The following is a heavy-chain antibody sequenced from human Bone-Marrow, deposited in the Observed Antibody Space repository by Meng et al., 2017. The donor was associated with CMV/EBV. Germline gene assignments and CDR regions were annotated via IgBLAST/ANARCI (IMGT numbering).Heavy chain of an antibody. Sequence: SETLSLTCAVYGGSFSGYCWSWIRQPPGKGLEWIGEINHSGSTNYNPSLKSRVTISVDTSKNQFSLKLSSVTAADTAVYYCAREGDCSSTSCPYNWFDPWGQGTLVTVSS. J-gene: IGHJ5*02. CDR1: GGSFSGYC. CDR2: INHSGST. V-gene: IGHV4-34*01. CDR3: AREGDCSSTSCPYNWFDP. D-gene: IGHD2-2*01.